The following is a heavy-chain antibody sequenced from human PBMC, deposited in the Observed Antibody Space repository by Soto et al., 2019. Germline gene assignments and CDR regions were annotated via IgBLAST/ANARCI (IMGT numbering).Heavy chain of an antibody. CDR1: GFTFSSYS. Sequence: EVQLVESGGGLVQPGGSLRLSCAASGFTFSSYSMNWVRQAPGKGLEWVSYISSSSSTIYYADSVKGRFTISRDNAKNSLYLQMNSLRAEDTAVYYCARDPTVLWFGESSWGQGTLVTVSS. CDR2: ISSSSSTI. V-gene: IGHV3-48*01. CDR3: ARDPTVLWFGESS. J-gene: IGHJ4*02. D-gene: IGHD3-10*01.